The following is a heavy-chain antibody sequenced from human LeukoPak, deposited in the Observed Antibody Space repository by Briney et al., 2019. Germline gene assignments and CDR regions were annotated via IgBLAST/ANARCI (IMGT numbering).Heavy chain of an antibody. CDR2: INTDGSDT. V-gene: IGHV3-74*01. CDR1: GFTFGNYW. J-gene: IGHJ4*02. CDR3: GKGDSSGLNAYPDY. Sequence: GGSLRLSRTASGFTFGNYWTHWVRQAPGKGLVWVSHINTDGSDTDYADSVKGRFTISRDNAKNSLYLQMNSLRAEDTALYYCGKGDSSGLNAYPDYWGQGTLVTVSS. D-gene: IGHD3-22*01.